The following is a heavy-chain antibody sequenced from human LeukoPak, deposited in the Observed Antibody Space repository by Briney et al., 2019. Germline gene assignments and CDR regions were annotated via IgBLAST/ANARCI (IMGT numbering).Heavy chain of an antibody. CDR2: IKKDGSEK. CDR3: ARDTPSRYTGYDLDY. CDR1: GFTFTIYW. Sequence: GGSLRLSCAASGFTFTIYWMSWVRQAPGKGLEWVANIKKDGSEKNYVDSVKGRFTIPRDNAKNSLYLQMNSLRAEDTAVYYCARDTPSRYTGYDLDYWGQGTLVTVSS. V-gene: IGHV3-7*01. D-gene: IGHD5-12*01. J-gene: IGHJ4*02.